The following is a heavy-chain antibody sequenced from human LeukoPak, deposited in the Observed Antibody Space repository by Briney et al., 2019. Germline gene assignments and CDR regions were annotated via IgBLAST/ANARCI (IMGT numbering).Heavy chain of an antibody. J-gene: IGHJ4*02. CDR2: INQDGSKK. D-gene: IGHD2-21*02. V-gene: IGHV3-7*01. CDR3: AKWGPHCVGDYCPALDS. CDR1: RFTFSNYW. Sequence: GGSLRLSCVASRFTFSNYWMSWVRQAPGKGLEWVANINQDGSKKPYADSMKGRFTVSRDNAKESLYLQLNSLRADDTAVYYCAKWGPHCVGDYCPALDSWGQGTLVTVSS.